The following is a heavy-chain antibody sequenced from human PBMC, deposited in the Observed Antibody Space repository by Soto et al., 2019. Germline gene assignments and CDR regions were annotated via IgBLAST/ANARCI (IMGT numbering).Heavy chain of an antibody. J-gene: IGHJ4*02. V-gene: IGHV1-3*01. CDR2: INAGNGNT. CDR1: GYTFTSYV. D-gene: IGHD2-15*01. CDR3: ARDLGGWPDY. Sequence: ASVKVSCKASGYTFTSYVMHWVRQAPGQRLEWMGWINAGNGNTKYSQKFQGRVTITRDTSASTAYMKLSSLRSEDTAVYYCARDLGGWPDYWGQGTLVTVSS.